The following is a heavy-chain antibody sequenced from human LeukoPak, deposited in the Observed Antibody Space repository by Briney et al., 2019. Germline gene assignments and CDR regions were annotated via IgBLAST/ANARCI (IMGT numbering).Heavy chain of an antibody. V-gene: IGHV3-7*01. CDR2: IKQDGSEK. D-gene: IGHD6-13*01. CDR3: ARRNIAPAGDYQYHYMDV. CDR1: GFRFSNHW. Sequence: GGSLRISCVVPGFRFSNHWMSWVRQAPGKGLEWVASIKQDGSEKLYVDSVKGRFTISRDNAKNSLYLHMNSLRAEDTAVYYCARRNIAPAGDYQYHYMDVWGKGSTVTVSS. J-gene: IGHJ6*03.